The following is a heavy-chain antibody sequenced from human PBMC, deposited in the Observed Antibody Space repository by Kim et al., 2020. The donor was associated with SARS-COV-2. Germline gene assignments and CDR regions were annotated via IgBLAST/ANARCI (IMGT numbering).Heavy chain of an antibody. J-gene: IGHJ1*01. D-gene: IGHD6-6*01. V-gene: IGHV3-23*01. CDR3: AKELSRQLEYFRH. Sequence: YADSGKGRFNSTRDNTKNPLYLQMNSLRAEDTAVYYCAKELSRQLEYFRHWGQGTLVTVSS.